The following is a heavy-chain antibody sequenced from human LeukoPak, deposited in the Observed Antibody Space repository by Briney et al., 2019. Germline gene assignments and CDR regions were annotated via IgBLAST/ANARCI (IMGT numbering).Heavy chain of an antibody. D-gene: IGHD3-3*01. CDR1: VYTFTNYG. Sequence: GASVTVSFMSSVYTFTNYGSSWVRQAPGQGREGMGWISAYNGNTNYAQKLQGSVTMTTDTSTSTAYMEMRSLRSDDTAVYYCARALSDDFWSGYQDYWGQGALVTVSS. CDR3: ARALSDDFWSGYQDY. J-gene: IGHJ4*02. CDR2: ISAYNGNT. V-gene: IGHV1-18*01.